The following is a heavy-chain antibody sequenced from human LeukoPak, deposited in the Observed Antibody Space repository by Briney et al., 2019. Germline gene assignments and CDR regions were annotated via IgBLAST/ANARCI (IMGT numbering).Heavy chain of an antibody. CDR3: ARDDGYKLLSAHYYYYYGMDV. D-gene: IGHD2-2*01. CDR2: ISSSSSYI. CDR1: GFTFSSYS. V-gene: IGHV3-21*01. Sequence: MPGGSLRLSCAASGFTFSSYSMDWVRQAPGKGLEWVSSISSSSSYIYYADSVKGRFTISRDNAKNSLYLQMNSLRGEDTAVYYCARDDGYKLLSAHYYYYYGMDVWGQGTTVTVSS. J-gene: IGHJ6*02.